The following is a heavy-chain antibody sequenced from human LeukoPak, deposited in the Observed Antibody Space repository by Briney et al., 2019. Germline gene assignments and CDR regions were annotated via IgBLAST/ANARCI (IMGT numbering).Heavy chain of an antibody. CDR3: ARDSSGSYSSDY. V-gene: IGHV3-21*01. D-gene: IGHD1-26*01. Sequence: GGSLRLSCAASGFTFSSYSMNWVRQAPGKGLEWVSSISSSSYIYYADSVKGRFTISRDNAKNSLYLQMNSLRAEDTAVYYCARDSSGSYSSDYWGQGTLVTVSS. CDR1: GFTFSSYS. J-gene: IGHJ4*02. CDR2: ISSSSYI.